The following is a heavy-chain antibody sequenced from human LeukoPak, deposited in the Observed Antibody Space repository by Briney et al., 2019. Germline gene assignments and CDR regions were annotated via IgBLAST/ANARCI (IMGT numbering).Heavy chain of an antibody. Sequence: SETLSLTCAVYGGSFSGYYWSWIRQPPGKGLEWIGGINHSGSTNYNPSLKSRVTISVDTSKNQFSLKLSSVTAADTAVYYCARHSLDIVVVPAENGMDVWGQGTTVTVSS. V-gene: IGHV4-34*01. CDR2: INHSGST. CDR3: ARHSLDIVVVPAENGMDV. J-gene: IGHJ6*02. CDR1: GGSFSGYY. D-gene: IGHD2-2*01.